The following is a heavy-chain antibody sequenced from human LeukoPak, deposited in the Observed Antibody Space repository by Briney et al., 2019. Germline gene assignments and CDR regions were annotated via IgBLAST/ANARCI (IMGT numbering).Heavy chain of an antibody. J-gene: IGHJ6*03. CDR1: GFTFSSYS. Sequence: GGSLRLFCAASGFTFSSYSMNWVRQAPGKGLEWVSSISSSSSYIYYADSVKGRFTISRDNAKNSLYLQMNSLRAEDTTVYYCARDGRSRGNYMDVWGKGTTVTVSS. CDR3: ARDGRSRGNYMDV. V-gene: IGHV3-21*01. CDR2: ISSSSSYI. D-gene: IGHD3-16*01.